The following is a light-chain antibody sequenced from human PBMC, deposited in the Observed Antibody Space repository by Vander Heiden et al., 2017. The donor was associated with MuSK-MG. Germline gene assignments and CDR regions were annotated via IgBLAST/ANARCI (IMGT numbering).Light chain of an antibody. V-gene: IGKV4-1*01. CDR1: QSVLYSSNNKNY. CDR2: WAS. Sequence: DLVMTPSPDSLAVSLGERATINCKSSQSVLYSSNNKNYLAWYQQKPGQPPKLLIYWASTRESGVPDRFSGSGSGTDFTLTISSLQAEDVAVYYCQQYYSTPRSWTFGQGTKVEIK. J-gene: IGKJ1*01. CDR3: QQYYSTPRSWT.